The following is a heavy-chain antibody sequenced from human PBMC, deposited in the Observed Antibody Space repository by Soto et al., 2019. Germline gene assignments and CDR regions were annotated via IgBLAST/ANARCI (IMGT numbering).Heavy chain of an antibody. CDR2: ISPGSRYP. CDR1: GFTFGDSY. J-gene: IGHJ5*02. CDR3: VRGGGGGLFDP. V-gene: IGHV3-11*06. D-gene: IGHD2-15*01. Sequence: GGSLRLSCAGSGFTFGDSYRSWIRQAPGKGLEWLSYISPGSRYPAYADSVKGRFTISRDNAKRSLHLQMMSLTAEDTAIYYCVRGGGGGLFDPWGQGTMVTVYS.